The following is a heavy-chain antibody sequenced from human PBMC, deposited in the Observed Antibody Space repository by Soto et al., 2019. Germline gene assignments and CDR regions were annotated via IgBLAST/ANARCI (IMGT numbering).Heavy chain of an antibody. V-gene: IGHV6-1*01. CDR1: GDSVSSNSAV. D-gene: IGHD6-6*01. CDR2: TYYRSIWQT. Sequence: SQTLSLTCAISGDSVSSNSAVWNWIRQSPSRGLEWLGRTYYRSIWQTEYAVSVKSRMTINADASKNQFSLQPNSVTPEDTAMYYCARLVGNSWLDHWGQGTLVTVSS. J-gene: IGHJ5*02. CDR3: ARLVGNSWLDH.